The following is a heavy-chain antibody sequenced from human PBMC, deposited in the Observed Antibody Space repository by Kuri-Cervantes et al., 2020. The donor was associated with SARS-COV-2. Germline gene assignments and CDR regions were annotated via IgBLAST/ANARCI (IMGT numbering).Heavy chain of an antibody. CDR1: RGSIRITSYY. J-gene: IGHJ4*02. CDR3: ARHSRVTPLDH. D-gene: IGHD4-23*01. V-gene: IGHV4-39*01. Sequence: SETLSLTCTVSRGSIRITSYYWGWIRQSPGKGLEWIGSISYSGTTYYNPSLKSRVTMSVHTSKSQFSLQLSSVTAADTAVYHCARHSRVTPLDHWGQGTLVTVSS. CDR2: ISYSGTT.